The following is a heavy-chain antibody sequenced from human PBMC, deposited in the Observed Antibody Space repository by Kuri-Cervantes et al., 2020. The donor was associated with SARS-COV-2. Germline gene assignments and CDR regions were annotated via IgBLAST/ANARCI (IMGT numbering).Heavy chain of an antibody. V-gene: IGHV3-33*01. D-gene: IGHD1-7*01. Sequence: GESLKISCAASGFTFSSYGMHWVRQAPGKGLEWVAVIWYDGSNKYYVDSVKGRFTISRDNSKNTLYLQMNSLRAEDTAMYYCAAELVAAYGMDVWGQGTTVTVSS. CDR2: IWYDGSNK. CDR1: GFTFSSYG. CDR3: AAELVAAYGMDV. J-gene: IGHJ6*02.